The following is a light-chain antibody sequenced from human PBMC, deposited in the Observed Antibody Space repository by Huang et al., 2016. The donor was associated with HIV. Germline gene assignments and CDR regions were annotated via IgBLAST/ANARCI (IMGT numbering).Light chain of an antibody. CDR3: QQTYSTPQTT. Sequence: DIQMTQSPSSLSPSVGDRVTIICRASQSIDSYLNWYQQKPGKAPKLLIYAASSLQSGVPPRFSGSGSGTDFTLTISSLQPEDFATYYCQQTYSTPQTTFGGGTKVEVK. V-gene: IGKV1-39*01. J-gene: IGKJ4*01. CDR2: AAS. CDR1: QSIDSY.